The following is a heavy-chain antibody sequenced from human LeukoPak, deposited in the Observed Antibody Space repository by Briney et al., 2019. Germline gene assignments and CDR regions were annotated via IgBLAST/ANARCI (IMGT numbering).Heavy chain of an antibody. CDR3: AKGAADWYLSYIED. V-gene: IGHV3-23*01. J-gene: IGHJ4*02. CDR1: GVTFKKSA. D-gene: IGHD3-9*01. Sequence: GGSLRLSCVGSGVTFKKSAMSWVRQSPGKGLEWVSTMTSSADKTYYADSVKGRFTISRDVSKNTLYLLLSSLRADDTALYYCAKGAADWYLSYIEDWGQGTRVIVSS. CDR2: MTSSADKT.